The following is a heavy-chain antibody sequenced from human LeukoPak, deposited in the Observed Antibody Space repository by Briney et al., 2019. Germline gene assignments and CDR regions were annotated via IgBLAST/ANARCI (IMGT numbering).Heavy chain of an antibody. D-gene: IGHD6-6*01. J-gene: IGHJ6*02. Sequence: SETLSLTCSVSRGSISTYSWRWIRQPPGEGLEWIGYIYSNGSNKYNPSLKSRVTISLDTSKNQFTLKLRSVTAADTAVYYCARVSTLGARSSGYVYYGMDVWGQGTTVIVSS. CDR3: ARVSTLGARSSGYVYYGMDV. CDR2: IYSNGSN. CDR1: RGSISTYS. V-gene: IGHV4-59*12.